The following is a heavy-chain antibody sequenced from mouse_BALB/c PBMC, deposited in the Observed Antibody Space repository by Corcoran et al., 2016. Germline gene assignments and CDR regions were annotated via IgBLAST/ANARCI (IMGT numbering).Heavy chain of an antibody. V-gene: IGHV14-3*02. Sequence: EVQLQQSGAELVKPGASVKLSYTASGFNIKDTYMHWVKQRPEQGLEWIGRIDPANGSTKYDPKFQGKATMTADTSSNTVYLQLSSLTSEATAGYYCGRSREGNYVVYWGQGTTLTVSS. D-gene: IGHD2-1*01. J-gene: IGHJ2*01. CDR3: GRSREGNYVVY. CDR1: GFNIKDTY. CDR2: IDPANGST.